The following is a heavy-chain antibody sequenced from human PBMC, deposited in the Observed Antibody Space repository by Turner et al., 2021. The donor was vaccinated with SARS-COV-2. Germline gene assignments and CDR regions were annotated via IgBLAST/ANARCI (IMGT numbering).Heavy chain of an antibody. CDR2: ISTKVNGGTT. V-gene: IGHV3-15*02. J-gene: IGHJ4*02. D-gene: IGHD4-17*01. CDR3: TRQTNYGDYD. Sequence: EVQLVEFGGALVKPGGSLRRSCAASGLTFSDAWMSWVRQAPGKGLEWVVRISTKVNGGTTDYAAPVKGRFTISRDDSQNTLYLQMNSLKIEDTAVYYCTRQTNYGDYDLGQGTLVTVSS. CDR1: GLTFSDAW.